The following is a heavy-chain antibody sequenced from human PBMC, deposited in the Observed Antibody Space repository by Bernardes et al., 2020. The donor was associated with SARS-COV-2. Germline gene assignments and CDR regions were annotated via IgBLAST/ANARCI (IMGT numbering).Heavy chain of an antibody. CDR3: ARDGSYYYDSSGSLDV. J-gene: IGHJ6*02. CDR2: IWYDGSNK. D-gene: IGHD3-22*01. CDR1: GFTFRSYG. V-gene: IGHV3-33*01. Sequence: GGSLRLSCAASGFTFRSYGMHWVRQAPGKGLEWVAVIWYDGSNKYYADSVKGRFTISRDNSKNTLYLQMNSLRAEDTAVYYCARDGSYYYDSSGSLDVWGQGTTVTVSS.